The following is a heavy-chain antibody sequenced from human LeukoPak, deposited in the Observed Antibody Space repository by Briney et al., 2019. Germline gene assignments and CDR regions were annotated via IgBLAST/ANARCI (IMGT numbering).Heavy chain of an antibody. CDR2: IYPGDSDT. V-gene: IGHV5-51*01. D-gene: IGHD3-10*01. CDR3: ARHVTMVRGIIFYYYGMDV. J-gene: IGHJ6*02. CDR1: GYSFTTYW. Sequence: GESLKISCKGSGYSFTTYWIGWVRQMPGKGLEWMGIIYPGDSDTRYSPYFQGQATISADKSISTAYLQWSSLKASDTAMYYCARHVTMVRGIIFYYYGMDVWGQGTTVTVSS.